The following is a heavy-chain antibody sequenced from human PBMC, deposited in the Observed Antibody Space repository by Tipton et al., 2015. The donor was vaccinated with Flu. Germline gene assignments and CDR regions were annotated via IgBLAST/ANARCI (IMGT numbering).Heavy chain of an antibody. V-gene: IGHV3-48*03. D-gene: IGHD7-27*01. CDR2: ISSRGDTI. Sequence: GSLRLSCAASGFSFSSYEMNWVRQAPGKGLEWLSYISSRGDTISYADSVRGRFTISRDNAKNSPYLQLNSLRAEDTALYYCATLTGDDYWGQGNLVTVSS. CDR1: GFSFSSYE. CDR3: ATLTGDDY. J-gene: IGHJ4*02.